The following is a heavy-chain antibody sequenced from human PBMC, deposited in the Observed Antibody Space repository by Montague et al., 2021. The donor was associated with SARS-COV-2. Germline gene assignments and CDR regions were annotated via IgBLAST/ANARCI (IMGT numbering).Heavy chain of an antibody. CDR3: VRGGTMTVVVFDY. J-gene: IGHJ4*02. Sequence: SETLSLTCTVSGDSISNSNCWTWVRQSPGRGLEWIGEIFRSGDSNYNPSLKSRVTMSVDMSRNQFSLGLSNVTAADTAIYYCVRGGTMTVVVFDYWGQGTLVTVSS. CDR2: IFRSGDS. D-gene: IGHD3-22*01. V-gene: IGHV4-4*02. CDR1: GDSISNSNC.